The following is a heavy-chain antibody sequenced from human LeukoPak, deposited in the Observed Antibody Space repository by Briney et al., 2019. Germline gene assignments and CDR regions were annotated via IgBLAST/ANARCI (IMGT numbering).Heavy chain of an antibody. D-gene: IGHD3-16*01. V-gene: IGHV3-7*01. CDR3: ATDRRGIFAY. CDR1: GFTLSDYW. CDR2: IKQDGREK. J-gene: IGHJ4*02. Sequence: GGSLRLSCAASGFTLSDYWMTWVRQAPGKGLEWVANIKQDGREKYYVASVKGRFTISRDNAKNSLYLQMNSLRAEDTAVYYCATDRRGIFAYWGRGTLVTVSS.